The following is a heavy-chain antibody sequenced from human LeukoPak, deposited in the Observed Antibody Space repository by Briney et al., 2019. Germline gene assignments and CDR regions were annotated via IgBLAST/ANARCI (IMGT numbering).Heavy chain of an antibody. J-gene: IGHJ6*02. CDR3: ARGERHRLDGMDV. CDR2: MTPNSGKT. CDR1: GYTFTGYY. D-gene: IGHD6-25*01. Sequence: ASVKVSCKASGYTFTGYYMHWVRQAPGQGLEWMGWMTPNSGKTAYAQKFQGRVTMTRNMSISTAYMELNSLSYEDSAVYYCARGERHRLDGMDVWGRGTTITVS. V-gene: IGHV1-8*02.